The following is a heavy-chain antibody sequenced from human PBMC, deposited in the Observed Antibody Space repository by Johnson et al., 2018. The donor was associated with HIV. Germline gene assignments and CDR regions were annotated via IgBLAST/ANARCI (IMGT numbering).Heavy chain of an antibody. CDR2: IYSGGST. CDR1: GFTFSSYA. CDR3: ARDLVVGDHSTPLTHAFDI. Sequence: VQLVESGGGVVQPGRSLRLSCAASGFTFSSYAMHWVRQAPGKGLEWVAVIYSGGSTYYADSVKGRFTISRDNSKNTPYLQMNSLRAEDTAVYYCARDLVVGDHSTPLTHAFDIWGQGTMVTVSS. J-gene: IGHJ3*02. V-gene: IGHV3-66*01. D-gene: IGHD1-26*01.